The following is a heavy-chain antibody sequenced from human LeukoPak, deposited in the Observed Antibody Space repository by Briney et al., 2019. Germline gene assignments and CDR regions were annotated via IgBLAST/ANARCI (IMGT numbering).Heavy chain of an antibody. CDR1: GFTFSSYA. CDR2: ITNSGSST. CDR3: AKAPYFDY. J-gene: IGHJ4*02. Sequence: GGSLRLSCAASGFTFSSYAMSWVRQAPGKGLEWVSTITNSGSSTYYADSVKGRFTISRDSSKNTLYLEMNSLRAEDTAVYYCAKAPYFDYWGQGTLVTVSS. V-gene: IGHV3-23*01.